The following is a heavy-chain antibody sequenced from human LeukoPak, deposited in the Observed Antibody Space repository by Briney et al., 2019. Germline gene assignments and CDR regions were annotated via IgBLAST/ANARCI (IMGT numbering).Heavy chain of an antibody. CDR1: GGSFSGYY. CDR2: INHSGST. D-gene: IGHD2-8*01. V-gene: IGHV4-34*01. Sequence: PSETLSLTCAVYGGSFSGYYWSWIRQPPGKGLEWIGEINHSGSTNYNPPLKSRVTISVDTSKNQFSLKLSSVTAADTAVYYCARRMVYAIRLGMGVWGQGTTVTVSS. J-gene: IGHJ6*02. CDR3: ARRMVYAIRLGMGV.